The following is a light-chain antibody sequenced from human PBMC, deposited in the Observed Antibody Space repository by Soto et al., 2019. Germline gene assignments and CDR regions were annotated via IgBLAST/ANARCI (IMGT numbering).Light chain of an antibody. V-gene: IGLV2-8*01. CDR2: EVS. CDR1: SSDVGAYDS. J-gene: IGLJ1*01. Sequence: QSALTQTPSASGSPGQSVTISCTGTSSDVGAYDSVSWYQHHPGKAPKALIYEVSKRPSGVPDRFSGSKSGNTASLTVSGLQAEDEADYFRSSYAGSNDYVFGTGTKV. CDR3: SSYAGSNDYV.